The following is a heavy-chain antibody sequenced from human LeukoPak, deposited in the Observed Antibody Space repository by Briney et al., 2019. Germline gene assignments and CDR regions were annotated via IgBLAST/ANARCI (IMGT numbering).Heavy chain of an antibody. Sequence: GGSLRLSCEASGFTFGGFAMYWVRQAPGKGLEWIAGIFGSGGSPHYADSVRGRFTISRDNSKNTLYLQMNSLRAEDTAAYYCAKGRLRLGELGAFDIWGQGTMVTVSS. J-gene: IGHJ3*02. CDR1: GFTFGGFA. V-gene: IGHV3-23*01. CDR2: IFGSGGSP. CDR3: AKGRLRLGELGAFDI. D-gene: IGHD3-16*01.